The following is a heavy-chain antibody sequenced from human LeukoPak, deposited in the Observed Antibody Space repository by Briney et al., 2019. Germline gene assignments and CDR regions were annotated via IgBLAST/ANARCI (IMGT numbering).Heavy chain of an antibody. Sequence: GGSLRLSCAASGFTFSCYGMHWVRQAPGKGLEWVAFIRYDGSNKYYADSVKGRFTISRDNSKNTLYLQMNSLRAEDTAVYYCAKSRGTNCSGGSCYSFFLDYWGQGTLVTVSS. CDR1: GFTFSCYG. CDR3: AKSRGTNCSGGSCYSFFLDY. CDR2: IRYDGSNK. D-gene: IGHD2-15*01. V-gene: IGHV3-30*02. J-gene: IGHJ4*02.